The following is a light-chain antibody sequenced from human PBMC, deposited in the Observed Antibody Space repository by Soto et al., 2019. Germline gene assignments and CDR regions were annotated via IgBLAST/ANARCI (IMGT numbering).Light chain of an antibody. CDR3: QSYDRTLSGVV. V-gene: IGLV1-40*01. CDR1: RSNIGAGYD. Sequence: QLVLTQPPSVSGAPGQRVIISCTGSRSNIGAGYDVHWYQQLPGTAPKVLIYENNNRPSGVPDRFSGSKSGTSASLAITGLQAEDEADYYCQSYDRTLSGVVFGGGTKLTVL. CDR2: ENN. J-gene: IGLJ2*01.